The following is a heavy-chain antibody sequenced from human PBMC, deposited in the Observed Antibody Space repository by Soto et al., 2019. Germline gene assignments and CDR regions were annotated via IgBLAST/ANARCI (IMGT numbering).Heavy chain of an antibody. CDR3: ARTSRFEY. J-gene: IGHJ4*02. CDR2: IYYSGST. CDR1: GGSISSSSYY. V-gene: IGHV4-39*07. D-gene: IGHD6-6*01. Sequence: PSETLSLTCTVSGGSISSSSYYWGWIRQPPGKGLEWIGKIYYSGSTNYNPSLKSRVTISVDTSKNQFSLKLSSVTAADTAVYYCARTSRFEYWGQGTLVTVSS.